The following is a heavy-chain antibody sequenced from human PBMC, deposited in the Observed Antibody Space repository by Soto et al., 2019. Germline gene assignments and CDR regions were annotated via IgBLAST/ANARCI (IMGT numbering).Heavy chain of an antibody. J-gene: IGHJ5*01. CDR3: ARVGGYSFGRNWFDS. CDR2: MNPKSGNT. Sequence: QVHLVQSGAEVKKPGASVKVSCKASGYTFSSDDINWVRQATGQGLESLGWMNPKSGNTGYAQKFEGSLTMTRNISINTAYVELSSLRSEDTAVYYCARVGGYSFGRNWFDSWGQGTLVPVSS. CDR1: GYTFSSDD. V-gene: IGHV1-8*01. D-gene: IGHD5-18*01.